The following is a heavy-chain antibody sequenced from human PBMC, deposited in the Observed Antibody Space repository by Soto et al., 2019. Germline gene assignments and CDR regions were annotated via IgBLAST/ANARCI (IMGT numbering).Heavy chain of an antibody. V-gene: IGHV1-69*13. CDR1: GGTFSSYA. J-gene: IGHJ6*02. CDR3: ARLPSTGNTNYYYYGMDV. D-gene: IGHD1-7*01. CDR2: IIPIFGTA. Sequence: SVKVSCKASGGTFSSYAISWVRQAPGQGLEWMGGIIPIFGTANYAQKFQGRVTITADESTSTAYMELSSLRAEDTAVYYCARLPSTGNTNYYYYGMDVCSQGSPV.